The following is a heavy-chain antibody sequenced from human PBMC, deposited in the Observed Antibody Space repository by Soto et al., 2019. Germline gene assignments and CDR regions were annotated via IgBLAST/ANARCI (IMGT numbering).Heavy chain of an antibody. V-gene: IGHV1-18*01. Sequence: QVQLVQSGAEVKKPGASVKVSCKASGYTFTSYGISWVRQAPGQGLEWMGWISAYNGNTNYAQKLQGRDTMTTDTSTSTAYMELRSLRSDDTAVYYCARDRYCGGDCYSRDAFDIWGQGTMVTVSS. CDR3: ARDRYCGGDCYSRDAFDI. D-gene: IGHD2-21*02. J-gene: IGHJ3*02. CDR2: ISAYNGNT. CDR1: GYTFTSYG.